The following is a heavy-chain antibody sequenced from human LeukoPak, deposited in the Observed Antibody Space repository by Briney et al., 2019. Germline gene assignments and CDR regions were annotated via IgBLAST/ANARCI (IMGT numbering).Heavy chain of an antibody. V-gene: IGHV3-7*01. J-gene: IGHJ4*02. Sequence: PGGSLRLSCAVSGFSFTNFWMSWVRQAPGRGLEWVANIHPEGNEKYHVESVKGRFTISRDNTKNLLFLQMNGLRVEDTAVYYCVSPPAAGTGIYYFDYWGQGTLVTVSS. CDR2: IHPEGNEK. CDR1: GFSFTNFW. D-gene: IGHD6-13*01. CDR3: VSPPAAGTGIYYFDY.